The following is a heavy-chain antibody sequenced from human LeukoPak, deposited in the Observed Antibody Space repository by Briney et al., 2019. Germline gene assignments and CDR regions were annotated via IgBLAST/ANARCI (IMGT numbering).Heavy chain of an antibody. D-gene: IGHD3-3*02. V-gene: IGHV4-39*01. CDR3: ARHAFLYDYFDY. CDR2: VYYSGST. J-gene: IGHJ4*02. Sequence: SETLSLTCTVSGVSIISSNLYYWAWIRQPPGKGLEWIGNVYYSGSTYYNPSLKSRVTISVDTSKNQFSLKLSSVTAADTAVYYCARHAFLYDYFDYWGQGTLVTVSS. CDR1: GVSIISSNLYY.